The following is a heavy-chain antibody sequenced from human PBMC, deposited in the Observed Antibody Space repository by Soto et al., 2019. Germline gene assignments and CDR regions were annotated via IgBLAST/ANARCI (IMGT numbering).Heavy chain of an antibody. D-gene: IGHD6-13*01. CDR1: GYTFTGYY. Sequence: QVQLVQSGAEVKKPGASVKVSCKASGYTFTGYYMHWVRQAPGQGLEWMGWINPNSGGTNYAQKFQVWVTMTRDTSISTAYMELSRLRSDDTAVYYCARNVAAAGTYYYYGMDVWGQGTTVTVSS. J-gene: IGHJ6*02. CDR3: ARNVAAAGTYYYYGMDV. V-gene: IGHV1-2*04. CDR2: INPNSGGT.